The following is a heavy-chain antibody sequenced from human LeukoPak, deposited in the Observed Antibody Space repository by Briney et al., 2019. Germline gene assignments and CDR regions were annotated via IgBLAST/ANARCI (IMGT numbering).Heavy chain of an antibody. V-gene: IGHV4-59*01. Sequence: SETLSLTCTVSGGSISSYYWSWIRQPPGKGLEWIGYIYYSGSTNYNPSLKSRVTISVDTSKNQFSLKLSSVTAADTAVYYCARQPRGGYDFWSGYYSTYYYYGMDVWGQGTTVTVSS. D-gene: IGHD3-3*01. J-gene: IGHJ6*02. CDR3: ARQPRGGYDFWSGYYSTYYYYGMDV. CDR1: GGSISSYY. CDR2: IYYSGST.